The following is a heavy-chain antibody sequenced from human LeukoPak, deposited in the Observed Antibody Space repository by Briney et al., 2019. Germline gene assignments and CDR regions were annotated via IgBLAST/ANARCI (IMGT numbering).Heavy chain of an antibody. CDR1: GFTFSTYT. CDR2: IGTSTSSI. Sequence: EGSLRLSCAASGFTFSTYTINWVRQAPGKGLEWVSSIGTSTSSIYYADSVKGRFTISRDNAENSLYLQMNSLRAEDTAVYYCARDMGIIPYYYYYMDVWGKGTTVTVSS. J-gene: IGHJ6*03. CDR3: ARDMGIIPYYYYYMDV. D-gene: IGHD7-27*01. V-gene: IGHV3-21*01.